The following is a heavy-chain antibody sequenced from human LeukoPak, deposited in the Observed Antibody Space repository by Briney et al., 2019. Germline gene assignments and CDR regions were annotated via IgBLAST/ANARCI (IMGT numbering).Heavy chain of an antibody. CDR2: IKQDGSEK. D-gene: IGHD6-19*01. Sequence: PGGSLRLSCAASGFTFSSYWMSWVRQAPGKGPEWVANIKQDGSEKYYVDSVKGRFTISRDNAKNSLYLQMNSLRAEDTAVYYCARDRRQWLAPRYYYYGMDVWGQGTTVTVSS. CDR1: GFTFSSYW. CDR3: ARDRRQWLAPRYYYYGMDV. J-gene: IGHJ6*02. V-gene: IGHV3-7*01.